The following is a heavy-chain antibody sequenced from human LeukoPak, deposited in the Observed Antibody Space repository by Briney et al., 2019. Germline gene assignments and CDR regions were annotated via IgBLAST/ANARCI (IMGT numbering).Heavy chain of an antibody. Sequence: GGSLRLSCAASGFIFRSYGMSWVRQAPGKGLEWVSGISGSGGTTYYADSVKGRFTISRDNSKNTLYLQMNSLRAEDTAVYYCAKAPYDFWSGYPQYWGQGTLVTVSS. CDR1: GFIFRSYG. CDR3: AKAPYDFWSGYPQY. CDR2: ISGSGGTT. V-gene: IGHV3-23*01. D-gene: IGHD3-3*01. J-gene: IGHJ4*02.